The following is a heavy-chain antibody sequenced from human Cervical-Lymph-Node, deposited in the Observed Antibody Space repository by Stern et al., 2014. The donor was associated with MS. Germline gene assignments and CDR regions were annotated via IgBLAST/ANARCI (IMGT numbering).Heavy chain of an antibody. D-gene: IGHD3-10*01. CDR2: VSYDGTQR. J-gene: IGHJ4*02. CDR3: ARVGRGVGLEY. Sequence: VQLVESGGGVVQPGRSLSLSCVASGFTFSTYAMHWVRQAPGKGLEWVAFVSYDGTQRNSTDSVKARFTISRDNSKNTLYLHMNSLRDEDTAVYFWARVGRGVGLEYWGQGALVTVSS. V-gene: IGHV3-30-3*01. CDR1: GFTFSTYA.